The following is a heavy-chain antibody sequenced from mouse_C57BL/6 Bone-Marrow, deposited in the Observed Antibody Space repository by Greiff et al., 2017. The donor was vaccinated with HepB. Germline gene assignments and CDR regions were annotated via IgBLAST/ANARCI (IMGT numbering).Heavy chain of an antibody. CDR2: INPNYGTT. Sequence: VQLQQSGPELVKPGASVKISCKASGYSFTDYNMNWVKQSNGKSLEWIGVINPNYGTTSYNQKFKGKATLTVDQSSSTAYMQLNSLTSEDSAVYYCARPRDYGSSYPYYYAMDYGGQGTSVTVSS. CDR3: ARPRDYGSSYPYYYAMDY. J-gene: IGHJ4*01. CDR1: GYSFTDYN. V-gene: IGHV1-39*01. D-gene: IGHD1-1*01.